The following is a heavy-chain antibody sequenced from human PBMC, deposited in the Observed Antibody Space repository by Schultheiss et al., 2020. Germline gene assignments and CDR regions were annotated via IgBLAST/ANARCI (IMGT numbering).Heavy chain of an antibody. V-gene: IGHV3-74*01. D-gene: IGHD1-26*01. CDR2: VHGDGNNT. CDR1: GLSFIRTW. Sequence: GASLRLSCAASGLSFIRTWMHWVRPTPGTGLVWFSRVHGDGNNTNYADSVRGRFTIARHNAKNTRYLEMNRLRVEDTAVYFCATDGSYDPNVCGQGTLVTVSS. CDR3: ATDGSYDPNV. J-gene: IGHJ4*02.